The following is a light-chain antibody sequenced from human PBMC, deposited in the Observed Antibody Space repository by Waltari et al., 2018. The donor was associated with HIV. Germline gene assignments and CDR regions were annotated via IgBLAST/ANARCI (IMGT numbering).Light chain of an antibody. CDR3: CSRGNNGNHLV. J-gene: IGLJ3*02. V-gene: IGLV3-19*01. CDR1: SLRRYY. Sequence: SELTQDPAVSVALGQTVKITCQGDSLRRYYASWYQQKPGQAPAIVIYSENHRPSRIPDRFSGSSSGNTASLTITGSQAEDEAHYYCCSRGNNGNHLVFGGGTKLTVL. CDR2: SEN.